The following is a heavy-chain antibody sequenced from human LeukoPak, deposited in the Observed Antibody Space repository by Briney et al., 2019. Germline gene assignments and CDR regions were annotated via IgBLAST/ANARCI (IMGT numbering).Heavy chain of an antibody. Sequence: PGGSLRLSCAASGFTFSSYAMSWVRQAPGKGLEWVSAISGSGGSTFYADSVKGRFTISRDNSKNTLYLQMNSLRAEDTAVYYCARRYSSVWSGIDYWGQGTLVTVSS. J-gene: IGHJ4*02. CDR1: GFTFSSYA. CDR2: ISGSGGST. V-gene: IGHV3-23*01. D-gene: IGHD6-19*01. CDR3: ARRYSSVWSGIDY.